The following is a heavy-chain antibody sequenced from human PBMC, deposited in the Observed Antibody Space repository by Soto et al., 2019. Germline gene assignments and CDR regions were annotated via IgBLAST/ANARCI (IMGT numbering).Heavy chain of an antibody. CDR2: ISYDGSSQ. J-gene: IGHJ4*02. CDR3: ARGPITQTSFIDH. D-gene: IGHD1-20*01. V-gene: IGHV3-30-3*01. CDR1: GFTFSSYP. Sequence: QVQIVESGGGVVQPGRSLRLSCAASGFTFSSYPMHWVRQAPGKGLAWVTVISYDGSSQSYADSVKGRFTISRDNSKDTLYLQMHSLRSEDTAVYYCARGPITQTSFIDHWGQGTLVTVSS.